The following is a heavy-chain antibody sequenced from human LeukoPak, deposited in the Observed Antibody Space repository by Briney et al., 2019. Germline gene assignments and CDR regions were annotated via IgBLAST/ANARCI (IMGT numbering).Heavy chain of an antibody. CDR2: IYYSGST. J-gene: IGHJ4*02. CDR1: GGSISSYY. V-gene: IGHV4-59*01. Sequence: SETLFLTCTVSGGSISSYYWSWIRQPPGKGLEWIGYIYYSGSTNYNPSLKSRVTISVDTSKNQFSLKLSSVTAADTAVYYCARDSGPFDYWGQGTLVTVSS. CDR3: ARDSGPFDY. D-gene: IGHD2-15*01.